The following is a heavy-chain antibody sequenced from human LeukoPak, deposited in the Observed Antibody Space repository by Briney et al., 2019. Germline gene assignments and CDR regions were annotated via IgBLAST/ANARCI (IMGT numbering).Heavy chain of an antibody. D-gene: IGHD3-3*01. CDR1: GLTFTRFW. CDR2: INPDGTKT. CDR3: ATAPASVDSS. J-gene: IGHJ5*02. Sequence: GGSLRLFCAASGLTFTRFWLTWVRQSPGKGLEWVANINPDGTKTTYVDSVEGRFAISRDNAKNSVFLLMTSLRAEDTALYYCATAPASVDSSWAQGTLVAVSS. V-gene: IGHV3-7*01.